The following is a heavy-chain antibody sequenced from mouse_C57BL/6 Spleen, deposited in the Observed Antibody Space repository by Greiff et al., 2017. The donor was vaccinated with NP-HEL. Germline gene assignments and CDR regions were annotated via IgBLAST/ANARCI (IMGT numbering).Heavy chain of an antibody. V-gene: IGHV5-4*01. CDR3: ARDQDSNYIYAMDY. J-gene: IGHJ4*01. D-gene: IGHD2-5*01. Sequence: EVKLVESGGGLVKPGGSLKLSCAASGFTFSSYAMSWVRQTPEKRLEWVATISDGGSYTYYPDNVKGRFTISRDNAKNNLYLQMSHLKSEDTAMYYCARDQDSNYIYAMDYWGQGTSVTVSS. CDR2: ISDGGSYT. CDR1: GFTFSSYA.